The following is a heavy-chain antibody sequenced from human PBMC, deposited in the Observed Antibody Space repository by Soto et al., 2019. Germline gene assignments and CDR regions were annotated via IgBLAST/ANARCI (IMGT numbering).Heavy chain of an antibody. J-gene: IGHJ6*02. Sequence: PSETLSLTCTVSGDSISRNGYFWTWIRQHPGKGLEWIGYIYYSGSSYYNPSLKSRVIISVDTSKNHFSLNLTAVTAADTAVYYCARGTMLRGPDYYYAMDVWGQGTTVTVS. V-gene: IGHV4-31*03. D-gene: IGHD3-10*01. CDR1: GDSISRNGYF. CDR2: IYYSGSS. CDR3: ARGTMLRGPDYYYAMDV.